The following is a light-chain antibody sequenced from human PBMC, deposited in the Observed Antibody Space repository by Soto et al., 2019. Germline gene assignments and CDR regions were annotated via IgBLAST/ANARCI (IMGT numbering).Light chain of an antibody. Sequence: EIVLTQSPGTLSLSPGERATLSCRASQSVSSSYLAWYQQKPGQAPRLLIYGASSSATGIPDRFSGSGSGTAFTLTISRLEPEDFAVYYCQQYGSSPPLTFGGGNTVAIK. CDR3: QQYGSSPPLT. CDR2: GAS. J-gene: IGKJ4*01. V-gene: IGKV3-20*01. CDR1: QSVSSSY.